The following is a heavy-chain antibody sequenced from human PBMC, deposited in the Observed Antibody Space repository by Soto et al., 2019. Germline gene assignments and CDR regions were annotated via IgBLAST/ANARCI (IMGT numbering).Heavy chain of an antibody. V-gene: IGHV3-33*01. Sequence: PGESLKISCAASGFTFSSYGMHWVRQAPGKGLEWVAVIWYDGSNKYYADSVKGRFTISRDNSKNTLYLQMNSLRAEDTAVYYCARDRGITMVRGVYYYYYGMDVWGQGTTVTVSS. D-gene: IGHD3-10*01. CDR3: ARDRGITMVRGVYYYYYGMDV. J-gene: IGHJ6*02. CDR2: IWYDGSNK. CDR1: GFTFSSYG.